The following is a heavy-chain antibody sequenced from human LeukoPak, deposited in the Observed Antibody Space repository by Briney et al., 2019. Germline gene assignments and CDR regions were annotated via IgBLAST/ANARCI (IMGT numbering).Heavy chain of an antibody. CDR3: AKRSLYSGMPYFDY. CDR1: GFTFSTYG. V-gene: IGHV3-23*01. D-gene: IGHD4-4*01. CDR2: ISDSGGDT. Sequence: PGGSLRLSCAASGFTFSTYGMNWVRQAPGKGLEWVSSISDSGGDTYYADSVKGRFTVSRDNSKNTLYLQMNSLRVEDTAVYYRAKRSLYSGMPYFDYWGQGTLVTVSS. J-gene: IGHJ4*02.